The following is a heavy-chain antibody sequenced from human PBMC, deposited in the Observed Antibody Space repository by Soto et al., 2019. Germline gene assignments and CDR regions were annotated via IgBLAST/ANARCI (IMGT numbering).Heavy chain of an antibody. Sequence: PSETLSLTCSVSGGSISSYYWSWIRQPPGKGLEWIGYIYYSGSTNYNPSLKSRVTISVDTSKNQFSLKLSSVTAADTDVYYCAREHGYCFDYWCQGHLVTIS. CDR2: IYYSGST. D-gene: IGHD3-10*01. CDR3: AREHGYCFDY. CDR1: GGSISSYY. V-gene: IGHV4-59*01. J-gene: IGHJ4*02.